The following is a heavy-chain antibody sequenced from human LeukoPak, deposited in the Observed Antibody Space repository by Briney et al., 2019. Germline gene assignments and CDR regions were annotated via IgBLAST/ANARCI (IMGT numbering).Heavy chain of an antibody. D-gene: IGHD3-3*01. V-gene: IGHV3-23*01. CDR3: AKGFLQWFDY. J-gene: IGHJ4*02. CDR2: ISSSGANT. CDR1: GFTFSSSA. Sequence: GGSLRLSCAASGFTFSSSAMSWVRQAPGKGLEWVSAISSSGANTYYADSVKGRFTVSRDNSKNTLYLQMNSLRAEDTAVYYCAKGFLQWFDYWDQGTLVTVSS.